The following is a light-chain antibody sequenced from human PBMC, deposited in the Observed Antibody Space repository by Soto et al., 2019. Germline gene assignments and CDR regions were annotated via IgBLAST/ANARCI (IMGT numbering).Light chain of an antibody. CDR3: QQRSSWPLT. CDR2: DVS. V-gene: IGKV3-11*01. J-gene: IGKJ4*01. Sequence: EVLLTQSPATLSLSPGERATLTCRASQSVRTYLAWYQQKPGQAPRLLIHDVSDRETGIPARFSGSGSGTEFTLTISSLEPEDFAVYYCQQRSSWPLTFGGGTKVDIK. CDR1: QSVRTY.